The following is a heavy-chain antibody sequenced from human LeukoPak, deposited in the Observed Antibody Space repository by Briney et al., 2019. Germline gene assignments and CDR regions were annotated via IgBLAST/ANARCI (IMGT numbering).Heavy chain of an antibody. CDR2: ISYSGST. V-gene: IGHV4-59*01. D-gene: IGHD3-10*01. CDR3: AKEGAESFPDAFAI. J-gene: IGHJ3*02. Sequence: PSETLSLTCTVSGGSISPYWSWLRQPPGKGLEWIGYISYSGSTKNNPSLKSRGTISVDTSKNKFSMKLTSVTAADTAVYYCAKEGAESFPDAFAIWGQGTMITVSS. CDR1: GGSISPY.